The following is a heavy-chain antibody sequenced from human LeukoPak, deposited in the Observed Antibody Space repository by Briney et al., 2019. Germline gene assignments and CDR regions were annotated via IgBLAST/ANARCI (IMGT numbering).Heavy chain of an antibody. V-gene: IGHV3-21*01. Sequence: PGGSLRLSCAASGFTFSSYSMNWVRQAPGKGLEWVSSISSSSSYIYYADSVKGRFTISRDNAKNSLYLQMNSLRAEDTAVYYCARDRQQLGNALDYWGQGTLVTVSS. J-gene: IGHJ4*02. CDR1: GFTFSSYS. D-gene: IGHD6-13*01. CDR2: ISSSSSYI. CDR3: ARDRQQLGNALDY.